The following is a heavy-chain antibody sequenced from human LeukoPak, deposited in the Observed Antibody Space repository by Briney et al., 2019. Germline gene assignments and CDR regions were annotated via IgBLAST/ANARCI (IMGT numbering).Heavy chain of an antibody. J-gene: IGHJ5*02. V-gene: IGHV1-2*02. CDR1: GYTFTGYY. Sequence: ASVKVSCKASGYTFTGYYMHWVRQAPGQGLEWMGWINPNSGGTNYAQKFQGRVTMTRDTSISTAYMELSRLRSDDTAVYYCARDSYVTIFGVVHNWFDPWGQGTLVTVSS. CDR3: ARDSYVTIFGVVHNWFDP. CDR2: INPNSGGT. D-gene: IGHD3-3*01.